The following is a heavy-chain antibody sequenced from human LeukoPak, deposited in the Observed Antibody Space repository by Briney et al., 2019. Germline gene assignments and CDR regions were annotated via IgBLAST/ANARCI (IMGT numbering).Heavy chain of an antibody. D-gene: IGHD3-10*01. CDR2: IFYSGST. V-gene: IGHV4-39*07. Sequence: PSETLSLTCTVSGGSISTSSYYWGWVRQPPGKGLEWIGNIFYSGSTYYSPSLKSRVTISVETSKHQFSLKLKSVTAADTAVYYCARGGYYGSGNDFRFDPWGQGTLVTVSS. J-gene: IGHJ5*02. CDR3: ARGGYYGSGNDFRFDP. CDR1: GGSISTSSYY.